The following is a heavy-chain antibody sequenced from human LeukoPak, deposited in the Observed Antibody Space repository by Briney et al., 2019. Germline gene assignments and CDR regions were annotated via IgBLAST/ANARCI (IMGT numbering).Heavy chain of an antibody. V-gene: IGHV4-4*09. CDR3: ARHDAGIAARPFDN. J-gene: IGHJ4*02. Sequence: SETLSLTCTVSGGSISTYYWSWIRRPPGKGLEWIAYIRASGPTNYNPSLKSRITISVDTSKNQFSLKLSSVTAADTAVYYCARHDAGIAARPFDNWGQGTLVTVSS. CDR2: IRASGPT. CDR1: GGSISTYY. D-gene: IGHD6-6*01.